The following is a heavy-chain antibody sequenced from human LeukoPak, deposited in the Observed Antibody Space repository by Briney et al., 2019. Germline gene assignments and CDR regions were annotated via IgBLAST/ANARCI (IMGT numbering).Heavy chain of an antibody. D-gene: IGHD1-26*01. CDR1: GFTFSRYW. CDR2: ISGSGGST. Sequence: PGGSLRLSCAVSGFTFSRYWMHWVRHAPESGLEWGSDISGSGGSTYYADSVRGRFTISRDNSKNTLYQQMNSLRAEDTAVYYCGKGLNSGNYPYFDHWGQGTLVSVSS. J-gene: IGHJ4*02. CDR3: GKGLNSGNYPYFDH. V-gene: IGHV3-23*01.